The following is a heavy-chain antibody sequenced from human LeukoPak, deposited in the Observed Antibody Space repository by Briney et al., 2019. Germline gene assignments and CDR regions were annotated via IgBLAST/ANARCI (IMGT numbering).Heavy chain of an antibody. CDR1: GGSISGYY. CDR2: IYANGGT. V-gene: IGHV4-4*07. Sequence: PSETLSLTCTVSGGSISGYYWNWIRQSAGKGLEWIGRIYANGGTNYTPSLRSRVSISVDTSKNQFSLKLTSVTAADTAIYYCARDFTRNSYAVAEFFHPWGQGTLVSVSS. D-gene: IGHD5-18*01. CDR3: ARDFTRNSYAVAEFFHP. J-gene: IGHJ1*01.